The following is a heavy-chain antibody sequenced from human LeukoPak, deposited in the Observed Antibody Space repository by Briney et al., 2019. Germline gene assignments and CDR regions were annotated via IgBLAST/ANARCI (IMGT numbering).Heavy chain of an antibody. CDR2: MYHSGIT. Sequence: SETLSLTCAVSGYAINSAYYWGWIRQPPGKGLEWIASMYHSGITYYNSSLKSRATISVDTSKNQFSLKLNSVTAAGTSVYYCARLTPGKNWFDPWGHGTLVTVSS. J-gene: IGHJ5*02. CDR1: GYAINSAYY. V-gene: IGHV4-38-2*01. D-gene: IGHD3-10*01. CDR3: ARLTPGKNWFDP.